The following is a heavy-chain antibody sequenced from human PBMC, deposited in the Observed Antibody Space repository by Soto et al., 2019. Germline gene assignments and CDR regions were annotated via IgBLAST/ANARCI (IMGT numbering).Heavy chain of an antibody. CDR1: GFTFSSYA. D-gene: IGHD6-6*01. V-gene: IGHV3-64D*09. Sequence: GSLRLSCSASGFTFSSYAMHWVRQAPGKGLEYVSAISSNGGSTYYADSVKGLFTISRDNSKNTLYLQMSSLRAEDTVVYYGVKGPRQLVSADAFDIWGLGRMVTVSS. CDR2: ISSNGGST. J-gene: IGHJ3*02. CDR3: VKGPRQLVSADAFDI.